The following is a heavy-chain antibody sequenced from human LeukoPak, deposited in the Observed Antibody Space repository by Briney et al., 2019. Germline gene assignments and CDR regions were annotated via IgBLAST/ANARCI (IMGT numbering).Heavy chain of an antibody. CDR2: TYYRPKFHN. V-gene: IGHV6-1*01. J-gene: IGHJ4*02. CDR3: VRGLWSNHFYFDY. D-gene: IGHD2-21*01. Sequence: SQTLSLTCDISGDSVSRNNAAWNWIRQSPTRGLEWLGRTYYRPKFHNDYAVSVQSRITITPDTSKNRVSLQLTSVAPEDTAVYYCVRGLWSNHFYFDYWDQGALVTVSS. CDR1: GDSVSRNNAA.